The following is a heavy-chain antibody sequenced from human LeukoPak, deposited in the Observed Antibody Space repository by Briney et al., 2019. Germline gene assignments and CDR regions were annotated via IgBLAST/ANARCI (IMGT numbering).Heavy chain of an antibody. CDR1: GGSISSNY. Sequence: PSETLSLTCTVSGGSISSNYWNWIRQPPGKGLGWIGYIYYRGSTKYNPSLKSRVTISVDTYKTQSSLKLRCVTAADTAVYYCARQFGDISGSGGMDVWGQGTTVTVSS. D-gene: IGHD3-22*01. V-gene: IGHV4-59*08. CDR3: ARQFGDISGSGGMDV. J-gene: IGHJ6*02. CDR2: IYYRGST.